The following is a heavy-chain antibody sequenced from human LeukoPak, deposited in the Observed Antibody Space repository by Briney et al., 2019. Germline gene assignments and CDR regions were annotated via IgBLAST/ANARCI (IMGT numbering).Heavy chain of an antibody. Sequence: GGSLRLSCAASGFTFSSYGMHWVRQAPGKGLEWVAFIRYDGSNKYYADSVKGRFTISRDNSKNTLYLQMNSLRAEDTALYYCARSRITMIVVPQNAFDIWGQGTMVTVSS. CDR1: GFTFSSYG. D-gene: IGHD3-22*01. CDR2: IRYDGSNK. V-gene: IGHV3-30*02. CDR3: ARSRITMIVVPQNAFDI. J-gene: IGHJ3*02.